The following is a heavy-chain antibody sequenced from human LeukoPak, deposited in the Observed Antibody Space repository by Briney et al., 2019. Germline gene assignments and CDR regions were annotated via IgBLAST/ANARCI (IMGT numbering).Heavy chain of an antibody. CDR1: GFTFSSYA. D-gene: IGHD5-12*01. Sequence: GGSLRLSCAASGFTFSSYAMHWVRQAPGKGLEWVAVISYDGSNKYYADSVKGRFTISRDNAKDSLYLQMNSLRAEDTAVYYCARDPGSGYEEHFDYWGQGTLVTVSS. CDR3: ARDPGSGYEEHFDY. CDR2: ISYDGSNK. J-gene: IGHJ4*02. V-gene: IGHV3-30*04.